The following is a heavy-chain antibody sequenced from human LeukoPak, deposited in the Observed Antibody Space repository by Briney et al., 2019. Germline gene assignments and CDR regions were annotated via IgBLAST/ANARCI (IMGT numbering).Heavy chain of an antibody. Sequence: GESLKISCKGPGYSFTSYWIGCVRQMPGKGLEWMGTIYPGDSDTRYSPSFQGQVTISADKSISTAYLQWSSLKASDTAMYYCARLPYDSSGYSDYWGQGTLVTVSS. V-gene: IGHV5-51*01. J-gene: IGHJ4*02. CDR1: GYSFTSYW. CDR3: ARLPYDSSGYSDY. CDR2: IYPGDSDT. D-gene: IGHD3-22*01.